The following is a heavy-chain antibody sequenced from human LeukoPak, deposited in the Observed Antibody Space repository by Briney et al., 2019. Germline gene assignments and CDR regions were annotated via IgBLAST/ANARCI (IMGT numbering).Heavy chain of an antibody. CDR1: GFNFSNYV. Sequence: PGGSLRLSCTASGFNFSNYVMHWVRQAPGKGLEWVSYISSSGSTIYYADSVKGRFTISRDNAKNSLYLQMNSLRAEDTAVYYCARDSAFGAVVGSSDAFDIWGQGTMVTVSS. V-gene: IGHV3-48*04. J-gene: IGHJ3*02. D-gene: IGHD6-19*01. CDR2: ISSSGSTI. CDR3: ARDSAFGAVVGSSDAFDI.